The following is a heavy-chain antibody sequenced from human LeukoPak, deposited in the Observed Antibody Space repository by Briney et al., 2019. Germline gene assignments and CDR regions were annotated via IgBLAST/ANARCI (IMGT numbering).Heavy chain of an antibody. CDR2: INHNGNVN. Sequence: GGSLRLSCAGSGFTFSSYWMNWARQAPGKGLEWVASINHNGNVNYYVDSVKGRFTISRDNAKNSLYLQMSNFRAEDTAVYFCARGGGLDVWGQGATVTVSS. CDR3: ARGGGLDV. V-gene: IGHV3-7*03. CDR1: GFTFSSYW. D-gene: IGHD3-16*01. J-gene: IGHJ6*02.